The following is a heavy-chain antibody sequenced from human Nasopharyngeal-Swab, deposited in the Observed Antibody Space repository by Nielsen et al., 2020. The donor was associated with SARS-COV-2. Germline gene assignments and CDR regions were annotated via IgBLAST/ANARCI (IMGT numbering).Heavy chain of an antibody. Sequence: GGSLRLSCAASGFTFSNYCMHWVRQAPSKGLEWVAAIWYDGTNKYYLDSVKDRFTISRDNSKNTVYLQMNSLRAEDTAVYYCVRWSGGWAFDIGGQGTMVTVSS. D-gene: IGHD2-15*01. J-gene: IGHJ3*02. CDR1: GFTFSNYC. V-gene: IGHV3-33*03. CDR2: IWYDGTNK. CDR3: VRWSGGWAFDI.